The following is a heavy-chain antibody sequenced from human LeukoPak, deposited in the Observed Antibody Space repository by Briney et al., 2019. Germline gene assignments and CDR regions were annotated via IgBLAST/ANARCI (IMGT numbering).Heavy chain of an antibody. CDR1: GGSFSGYY. V-gene: IGHV4-59*10. D-gene: IGHD5-18*01. Sequence: SETLSLTCAVYGGSFSGYYWSWIRQSAGKGLEWIGRVHSTGRSNYSPSLESRVSISVDTSKNQVSLKVTSVTAADTAIYYCARVSETAMITLWGQGTLVTVSS. J-gene: IGHJ4*02. CDR2: VHSTGRS. CDR3: ARVSETAMITL.